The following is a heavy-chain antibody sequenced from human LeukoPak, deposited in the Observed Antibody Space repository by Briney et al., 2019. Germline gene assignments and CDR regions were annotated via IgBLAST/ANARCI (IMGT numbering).Heavy chain of an antibody. J-gene: IGHJ4*02. Sequence: GASVKVSCKASGNSFSTYDFNWVRQAPGQGLEWMGWMNPNSGDTGYAQNFQGRLTLTRDTSVNTAFMELSSLTSEDAALYYCATSLPDNNTLSKWGQGTLITVSS. CDR3: ATSLPDNNTLSK. D-gene: IGHD1-1*01. CDR1: GNSFSTYD. V-gene: IGHV1-8*01. CDR2: MNPNSGDT.